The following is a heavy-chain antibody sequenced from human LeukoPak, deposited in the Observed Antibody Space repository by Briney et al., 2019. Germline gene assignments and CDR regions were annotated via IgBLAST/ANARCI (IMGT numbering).Heavy chain of an antibody. D-gene: IGHD5-24*01. CDR1: GFTFSGYW. CDR2: IKSDGGTA. J-gene: IGHJ4*02. CDR3: VRESGYTYGL. V-gene: IGHV3-74*01. Sequence: PGGSLRLSCAASGFTFSGYWMHWVRQRPGKGPAWVSYIKSDGGTADYADSVKGRFSISRDNAKSTLYLQMDSLRADDTAVYYCVRESGYTYGLWGQGILVTVSS.